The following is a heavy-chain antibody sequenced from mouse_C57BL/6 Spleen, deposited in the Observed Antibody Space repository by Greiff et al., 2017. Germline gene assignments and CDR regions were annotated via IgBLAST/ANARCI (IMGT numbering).Heavy chain of an antibody. CDR3: VGEDTRAMDY. D-gene: IGHD3-3*01. J-gene: IGHJ4*01. CDR1: GFTFNTYA. Sequence: EVMLVESGGGLVQPKGSLKLSCAASGFTFNTYAMHWVRQAPGKGLEWVARLRSKSSNYATYYADSVKDRFTISRDDSQSMLYLQMNNLKTEDTAMYYCVGEDTRAMDYWGQGTSVTVSS. V-gene: IGHV10-3*01. CDR2: LRSKSSNYAT.